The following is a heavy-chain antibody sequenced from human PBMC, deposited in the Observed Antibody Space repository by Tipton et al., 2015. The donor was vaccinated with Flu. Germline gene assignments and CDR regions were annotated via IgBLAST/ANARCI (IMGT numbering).Heavy chain of an antibody. Sequence: GSLRLSCAASGFTFSNYAMNWVRQAPGKGLEWLSVIGGDDGRTYYADSVKGRFTISRDNSKNTLYLQMHSLRAEDTAIYYCAKVIPEKVSGLDYWGQGTLVTVSS. V-gene: IGHV3-23*01. CDR1: GFTFSNYA. D-gene: IGHD5/OR15-5a*01. CDR3: AKVIPEKVSGLDY. CDR2: IGGDDGRT. J-gene: IGHJ4*02.